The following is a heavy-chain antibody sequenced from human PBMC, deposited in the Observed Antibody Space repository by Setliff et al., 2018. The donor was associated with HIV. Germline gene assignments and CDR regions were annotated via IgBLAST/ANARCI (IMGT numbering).Heavy chain of an antibody. CDR2: IYYSGST. V-gene: IGHV4-39*07. D-gene: IGHD3-10*01. J-gene: IGHJ4*02. CDR1: GGSTSSSSYY. CDR3: ARDPWVRGVIMAPDY. Sequence: PSETLSLTCTVSGGSTSSSSYYWGWIRQPPGKGLEWIGTIYYSGSTYYNTSLKSRVTISVDTSKNQFSLKLSSVTAADTAVYYCARDPWVRGVIMAPDYWGQGTLVTVSS.